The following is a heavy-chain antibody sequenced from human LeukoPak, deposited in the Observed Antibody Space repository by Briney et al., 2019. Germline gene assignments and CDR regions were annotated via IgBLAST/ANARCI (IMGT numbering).Heavy chain of an antibody. V-gene: IGHV3-53*01. Sequence: AGGSLRLSCAASGLIVNNNYMNWVRQAPGKGLEWVSVIYSGGGTYYADSVKGRFTISRDNSKNTVYLQMNSLRGEDTALYYCAKPKRGLPDDAFDFWGQGTMVTVSS. CDR2: IYSGGGT. D-gene: IGHD1-14*01. J-gene: IGHJ3*01. CDR1: GLIVNNNY. CDR3: AKPKRGLPDDAFDF.